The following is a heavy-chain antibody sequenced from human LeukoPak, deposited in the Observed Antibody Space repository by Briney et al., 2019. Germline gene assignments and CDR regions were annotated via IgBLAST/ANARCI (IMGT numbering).Heavy chain of an antibody. J-gene: IGHJ5*02. D-gene: IGHD2-15*01. V-gene: IGHV3-66*01. CDR2: IYSGGST. CDR1: GFTFSNYW. CDR3: ARVPVVAATCWFDH. Sequence: PGGSLRLSCAASGFTFSNYWMSWVRQAPGKGLEWVSVIYSGGSTYYADSVKGRFTISRDNSKNTLYLQMNSLRAEDTAVYYCARVPVVAATCWFDHWGQGTLVTVSS.